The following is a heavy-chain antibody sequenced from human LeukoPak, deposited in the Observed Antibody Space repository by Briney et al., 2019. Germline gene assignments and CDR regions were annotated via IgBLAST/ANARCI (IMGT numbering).Heavy chain of an antibody. D-gene: IGHD3-10*01. CDR3: ARRSLWFDP. CDR1: GGSISSYY. CDR2: SYFSGST. V-gene: IGHV4-59*08. J-gene: IGHJ5*02. Sequence: SETLSLTCTVSGGSISSYYWSWIRQPPGKGLEWIGYSYFSGSTNYNPSLKSRVTISVDTSKNQFSLKLSSVTAADTAVYYCARRSLWFDPWGQGTLVTVSS.